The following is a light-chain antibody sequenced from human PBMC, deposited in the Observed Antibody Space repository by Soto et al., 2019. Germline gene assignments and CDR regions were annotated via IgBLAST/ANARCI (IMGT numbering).Light chain of an antibody. V-gene: IGKV3-20*01. CDR3: QQYGSSPPST. CDR2: GAS. CDR1: QSISSSY. Sequence: DIVLTQSPGTLSLSPGERATLSCRASQSISSSYLLWYQQKRGQAPRLLIYGASSRATGIADRFTGSGSGTDFTLTISRLEPEDFAVYYCQQYGSSPPSTFGQGTK. J-gene: IGKJ1*01.